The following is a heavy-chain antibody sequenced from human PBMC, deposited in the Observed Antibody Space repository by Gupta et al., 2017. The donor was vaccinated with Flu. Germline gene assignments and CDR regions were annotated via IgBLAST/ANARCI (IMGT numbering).Heavy chain of an antibody. Sequence: EVQLVESGGGLVQPGRSLRLSCAASGFTFDDYAMHWVRQAPGKGLEWVSGISGNSGRLGYADSGKGRFTISRDNAKNSLYLQMNSLRSEDTALYYCAKSVYGSGSDPDYWGQGTLVTVSS. D-gene: IGHD3-10*01. V-gene: IGHV3-9*01. J-gene: IGHJ4*02. CDR1: GFTFDDYA. CDR3: AKSVYGSGSDPDY. CDR2: ISGNSGRL.